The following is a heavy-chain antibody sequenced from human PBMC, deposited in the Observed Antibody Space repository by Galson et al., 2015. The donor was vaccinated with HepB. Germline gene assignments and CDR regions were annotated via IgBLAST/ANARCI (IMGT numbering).Heavy chain of an antibody. CDR3: AKGVL. Sequence: SLRLSCAASGLTFSNLWMSWVRQAPGKGLEWVANINPDGSVTSYVDFVKGRFTISRDNAKDSLFLQMNSLRAEDTAVYYCAKGVLWGQGTLVTVSS. CDR1: GLTFSNLW. J-gene: IGHJ4*02. CDR2: INPDGSVT. V-gene: IGHV3-7*03. D-gene: IGHD2/OR15-2a*01.